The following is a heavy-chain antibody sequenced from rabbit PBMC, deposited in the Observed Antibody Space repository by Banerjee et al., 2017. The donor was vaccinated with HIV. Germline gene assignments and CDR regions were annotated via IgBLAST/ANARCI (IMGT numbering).Heavy chain of an antibody. Sequence: QEQLEESGGDLVKPEGSLTLTCTASGFSFSSSYWICWIRQAPGKGLEWIACIDAGSNGNTVYASWAKGRFTISKTSSTTVTLQMTSLTAADTATYFCARDLAGVIGWNFDLWGPGTLVTVS. V-gene: IGHV1S45*01. CDR1: GFSFSSSYW. J-gene: IGHJ4*01. CDR2: IDAGSNGNT. D-gene: IGHD4-1*01. CDR3: ARDLAGVIGWNFDL.